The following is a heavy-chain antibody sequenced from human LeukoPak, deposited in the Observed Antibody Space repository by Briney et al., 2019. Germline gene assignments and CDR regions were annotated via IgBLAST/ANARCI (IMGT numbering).Heavy chain of an antibody. CDR2: IIPIFGTA. Sequence: SVKVSCKASGGTFSSYAISWVRQAPGQGLEWMGGIIPIFGTANYAQKFQGRVTITADESTSTAYMELSSLRSEDTAVYYCARLGTDYYGSGSYLYYFDYWGQGTLVTVSS. J-gene: IGHJ4*02. CDR3: ARLGTDYYGSGSYLYYFDY. CDR1: GGTFSSYA. D-gene: IGHD3-10*01. V-gene: IGHV1-69*01.